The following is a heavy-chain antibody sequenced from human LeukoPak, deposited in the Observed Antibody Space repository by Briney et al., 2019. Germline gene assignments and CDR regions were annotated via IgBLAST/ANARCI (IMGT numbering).Heavy chain of an antibody. V-gene: IGHV4-59*01. Sequence: PSETLSLTCTVSGGSISSYYWSWIRQPPGKGLEWIGYIYYSGSTNYNPSLKSRVTISVDTSKNQFSLKLSSVTAADTAVYYCAGGGGNDAFDIWGQGTMVTVPS. CDR3: AGGGGNDAFDI. CDR2: IYYSGST. CDR1: GGSISSYY. D-gene: IGHD3-16*01. J-gene: IGHJ3*02.